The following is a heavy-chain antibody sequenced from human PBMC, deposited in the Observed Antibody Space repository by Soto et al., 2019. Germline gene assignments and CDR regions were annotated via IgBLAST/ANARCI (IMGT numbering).Heavy chain of an antibody. CDR2: ISGYSGNA. D-gene: IGHD3-16*01. Sequence: QVQVMQSGAEVKKPGDSVKVSCKTSGYIFSDYGINWVRQAPGQGLEWMGWISGYSGNANLAQKFQGRVTMTTDKSTRTAYMELRRLRSDDTAVYYCAKRTSWTTWGESDYWGQGTLVTVSS. CDR3: AKRTSWTTWGESDY. V-gene: IGHV1-18*04. J-gene: IGHJ4*02. CDR1: GYIFSDYG.